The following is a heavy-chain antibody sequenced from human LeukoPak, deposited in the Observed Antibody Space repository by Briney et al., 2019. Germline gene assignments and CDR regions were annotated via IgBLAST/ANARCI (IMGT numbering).Heavy chain of an antibody. CDR2: INPNSGGT. CDR1: GYTFTGYY. J-gene: IGHJ4*02. D-gene: IGHD3-9*01. V-gene: IGHV1-2*02. CDR3: ARDPPFDILTGYYPLDY. Sequence: GASVKVSCKASGYTFTGYYMHWVRQAPGQGLEWMGWINPNSGGTNYAQKFQGRVTMTRDTSISTAYMELSRLRSDDTAVYYCARDPPFDILTGYYPLDYWGQGTLVTASS.